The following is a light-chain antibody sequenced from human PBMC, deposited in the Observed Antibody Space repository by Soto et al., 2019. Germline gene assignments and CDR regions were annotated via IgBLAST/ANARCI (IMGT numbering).Light chain of an antibody. J-gene: IGKJ4*01. V-gene: IGKV3-15*01. CDR2: GAS. Sequence: EMVMTQSPATLSVSPGGRATLSCRASQSVRSNLAWYQHKPGQAPRLLIYGASTRATGIPARFSGSGSGTEFTLTISSLQSEDFAVYYCQQYNKWPLTFGGGTKVEIK. CDR3: QQYNKWPLT. CDR1: QSVRSN.